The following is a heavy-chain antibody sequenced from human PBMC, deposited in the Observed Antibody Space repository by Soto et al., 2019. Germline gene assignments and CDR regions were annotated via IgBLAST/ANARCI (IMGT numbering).Heavy chain of an antibody. V-gene: IGHV3-30-3*01. Sequence: QVQLVESGGGVVQPGRSLRLSCAASGFTFSSYAMHWVRQAPGKGLEWVAVISYDGSNKYYADSVKGRFTISRDNSKNTLYLQMNILRAEDTAVDYCVRGALEWELLGHFHYWGQGTLVTVSS. J-gene: IGHJ4*02. CDR3: VRGALEWELLGHFHY. CDR1: GFTFSSYA. CDR2: ISYDGSNK. D-gene: IGHD1-26*01.